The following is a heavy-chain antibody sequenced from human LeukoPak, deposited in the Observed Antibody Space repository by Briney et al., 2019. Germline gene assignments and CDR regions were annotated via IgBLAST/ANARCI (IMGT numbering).Heavy chain of an antibody. CDR2: ISYDGSNE. J-gene: IGHJ4*02. CDR1: GFTFSTYG. V-gene: IGHV3-30*18. D-gene: IGHD3-9*01. Sequence: GRSLRLSCAASGFTFSTYGMHWVRQAPGKGLEWVALISYDGSNEYYADSVKGRFTISRDNSKNTLYLQMNSLRTEDTAVYYCAKDASYGILTGYFHYWGQGTLVTVSS. CDR3: AKDASYGILTGYFHY.